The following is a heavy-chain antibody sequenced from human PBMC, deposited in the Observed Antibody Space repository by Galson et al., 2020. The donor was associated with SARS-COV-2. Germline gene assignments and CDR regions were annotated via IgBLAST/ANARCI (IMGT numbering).Heavy chain of an antibody. D-gene: IGHD7-27*01. J-gene: IGHJ5*02. Sequence: GGSLRLSCVASGFTFNNYGIRWVRQAPGKGLEWVSAISGSGGTTYYGDSVKGRFRISRDNSRDTVYLEMNSLRAEDTAVYYCARRDVTGAQDSWGQGTLVTVSS. CDR3: ARRDVTGAQDS. CDR2: ISGSGGTT. V-gene: IGHV3-23*01. CDR1: GFTFNNYG.